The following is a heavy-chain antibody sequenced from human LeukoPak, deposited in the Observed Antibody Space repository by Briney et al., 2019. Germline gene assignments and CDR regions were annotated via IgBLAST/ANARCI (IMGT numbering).Heavy chain of an antibody. D-gene: IGHD2-15*01. CDR2: ISSSSSYI. J-gene: IGHJ3*02. V-gene: IGHV3-21*01. CDR3: ARPPGRAFDI. CDR1: GGSISSSS. Sequence: ETLSLTCTVSGGSISSSSYYWGWIRQPPGKGLEWVSSISSSSSYIYYADSVKGRFTISRDNAKNSLYLQMNSLRAEDTAVYYCARPPGRAFDIWGQGTMVTVSS.